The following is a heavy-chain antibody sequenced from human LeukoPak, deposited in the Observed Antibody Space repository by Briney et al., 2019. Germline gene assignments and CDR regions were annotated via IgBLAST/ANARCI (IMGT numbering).Heavy chain of an antibody. CDR3: AKDITMVRGVLDY. CDR1: GFTFSSYS. J-gene: IGHJ4*02. Sequence: PGGSLRLSCAASGFTFSSYSMNWVRQAPGKGLEWVAFIRYDGSNKYYADSVKGRFTISRDNSKNTLYLQMNSLRAEDTAVYYCAKDITMVRGVLDYWGQGTLVTVSS. CDR2: IRYDGSNK. V-gene: IGHV3-30*02. D-gene: IGHD3-10*01.